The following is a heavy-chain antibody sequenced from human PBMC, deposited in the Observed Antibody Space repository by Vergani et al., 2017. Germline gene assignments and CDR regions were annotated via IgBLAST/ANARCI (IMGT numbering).Heavy chain of an antibody. CDR2: ISGGGGST. D-gene: IGHD2-15*01. CDR1: GITFSSYA. Sequence: EVQLVESGGGLVQPGRSLRLSCAASGITFSSYAMSWVRQAPGKGLEWVSGISGGGGSTYYADSVKGRFTISRDNSKNTLYLQMNSLRAEDTAVYYCARDPPYCSGGSCYPDYWGQGTLVTVSS. CDR3: ARDPPYCSGGSCYPDY. J-gene: IGHJ4*02. V-gene: IGHV3-23*04.